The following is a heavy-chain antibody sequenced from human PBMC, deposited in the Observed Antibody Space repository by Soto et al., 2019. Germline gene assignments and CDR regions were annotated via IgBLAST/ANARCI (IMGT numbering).Heavy chain of an antibody. CDR2: ISSRSDI. CDR1: GFTFSTYS. J-gene: IGHJ6*02. CDR3: AREYTAWPLAYGLDV. Sequence: PGGSLRLSCVGSGFTFSTYSINWVRQAPGKGLEWVSSISSRSDIYYADSVKGRFTISRDNAKNSVSLQMNSLRAEDTAIYYCAREYTAWPLAYGLDVWGQGTTVTVSS. V-gene: IGHV3-21*01. D-gene: IGHD2-2*02.